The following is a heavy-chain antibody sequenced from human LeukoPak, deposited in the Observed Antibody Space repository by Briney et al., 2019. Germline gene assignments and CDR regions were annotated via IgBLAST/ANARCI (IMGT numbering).Heavy chain of an antibody. Sequence: ASVKVSCKASGGTFSSYAISWVRQAAGQGLEWMGWMNPSSGNTGYAQKFQGRVTFTRDTSINTAYMDLSSLRSDDTAVYYCARGSGSSGGGRDDYWGQGTLVTVSS. V-gene: IGHV1-8*03. CDR1: GGTFSSYA. J-gene: IGHJ4*02. D-gene: IGHD2-15*01. CDR3: ARGSGSSGGGRDDY. CDR2: MNPSSGNT.